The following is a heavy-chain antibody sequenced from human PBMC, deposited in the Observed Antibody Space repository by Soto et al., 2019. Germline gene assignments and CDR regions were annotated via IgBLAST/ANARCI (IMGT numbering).Heavy chain of an antibody. CDR1: GFTFSSYA. CDR3: AKADCSSTSCISDYGMDV. J-gene: IGHJ6*02. V-gene: IGHV3-23*01. CDR2: ISGSGGST. D-gene: IGHD2-2*01. Sequence: EVQLLESGGGLVQPGGSLRLSCAASGFTFSSYAMSWVRQAPGKGLEWVSAISGSGGSTYYADSVKGRFTISRDNSKNTLYLQMNSLRAEDTAVYYCAKADCSSTSCISDYGMDVWGQGTTVTVSS.